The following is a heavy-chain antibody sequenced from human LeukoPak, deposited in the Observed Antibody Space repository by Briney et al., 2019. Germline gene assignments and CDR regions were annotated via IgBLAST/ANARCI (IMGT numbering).Heavy chain of an antibody. CDR1: GYTFTGYY. J-gene: IGHJ4*02. V-gene: IGHV1-2*06. Sequence: ASVKVSCKASGYTFTGYYMHWVRQAPGQGLEWMGRINPNSGGTNYAQKFQGRVTVTRDTSISTAYMELSRLRSDDTAVYYCASGAVAVAGSAPDYWGQGTLVTVSS. D-gene: IGHD6-19*01. CDR3: ASGAVAVAGSAPDY. CDR2: INPNSGGT.